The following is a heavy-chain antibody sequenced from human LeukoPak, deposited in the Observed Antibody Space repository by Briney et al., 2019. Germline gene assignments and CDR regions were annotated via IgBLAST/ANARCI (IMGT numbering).Heavy chain of an antibody. CDR2: IDPDGSVR. CDR3: ARDLRGVRDY. Sequence: GGSLRLPCAASGFTFSTYWVHWVRQAPGKGLVWVSRIDPDGSVRDYADSVKGRFTISRDNAKNMLYLQMNSLRAEDTAVYFCARDLRGVRDYWGQGTLVTVSS. D-gene: IGHD2-8*02. V-gene: IGHV3-74*01. CDR1: GFTFSTYW. J-gene: IGHJ4*02.